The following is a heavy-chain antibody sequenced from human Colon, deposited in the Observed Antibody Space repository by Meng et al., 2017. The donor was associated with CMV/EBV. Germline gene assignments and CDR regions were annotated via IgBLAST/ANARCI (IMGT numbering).Heavy chain of an antibody. CDR1: GYTFTSYG. J-gene: IGHJ6*02. Sequence: ASVKVSCKASGYTFTSYGISWVRQAPGQGLEWMGWINPNSGGTNYAQKFQGRVTMARDTSISTAYMELSRLRSDDTAVYYCARAKDAVFGVVITSARNYYGMDVWGQGTTVTVSS. CDR3: ARAKDAVFGVVITSARNYYGMDV. V-gene: IGHV1-2*02. D-gene: IGHD3-3*01. CDR2: INPNSGGT.